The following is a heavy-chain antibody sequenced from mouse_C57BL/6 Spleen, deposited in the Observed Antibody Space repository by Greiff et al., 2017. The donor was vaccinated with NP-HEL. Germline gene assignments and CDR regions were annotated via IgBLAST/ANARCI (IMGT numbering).Heavy chain of an antibody. CDR3: ARKPTMLSQAWFAY. D-gene: IGHD2-10*01. CDR2: ISSGSSTI. CDR1: GFTFSDYG. Sequence: DVKLQESGGGLVKPGGSLKLSCAASGFTFSDYGMHWVRQAPEKGLEWVAYISSGSSTIYYADTVKGRFTISRDNAKNTLFLQMTSLRSEDTAMYYCARKPTMLSQAWFAYWGQGTLVTVSA. J-gene: IGHJ3*01. V-gene: IGHV5-17*01.